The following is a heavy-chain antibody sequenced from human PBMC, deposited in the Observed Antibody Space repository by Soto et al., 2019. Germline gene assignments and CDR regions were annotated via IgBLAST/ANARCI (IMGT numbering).Heavy chain of an antibody. CDR2: ISGSGSTT. D-gene: IGHD1-26*01. V-gene: IGHV3-23*01. J-gene: IGHJ4*02. CDR1: GFTFSTCA. CDR3: AKVGAKGYFDY. Sequence: GGSLRLSCPATGFTFSTCAMNWVRQAPGKGLEWVSTISGSGSTTYYADSVKGRFTISRDNFKNTLYLQMNSLRVEDTAVYYCAKVGAKGYFDYWGQGTLVTVSS.